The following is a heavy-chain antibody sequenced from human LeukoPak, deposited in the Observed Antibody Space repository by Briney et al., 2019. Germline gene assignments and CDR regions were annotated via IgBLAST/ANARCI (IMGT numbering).Heavy chain of an antibody. V-gene: IGHV4-4*02. D-gene: IGHD5-12*01. Sequence: PSRTLSLTCAVSGGSISSGNWWNWVRQPPGKGLEWIGQIHHSGSTNYNPSLKSRVTLSVDKSKNQFSLKLSSVTAADTAVYYCARVGATIFAFDIWGQGTLVTVS. CDR2: IHHSGST. CDR3: ARVGATIFAFDI. CDR1: GGSISSGNW. J-gene: IGHJ3*02.